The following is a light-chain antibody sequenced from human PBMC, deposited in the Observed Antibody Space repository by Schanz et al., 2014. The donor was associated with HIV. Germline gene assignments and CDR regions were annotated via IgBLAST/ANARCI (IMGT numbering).Light chain of an antibody. CDR3: QQCDTYPYT. J-gene: IGKJ2*01. Sequence: IQMPQSPSIVSASVGDRVTLTCRASQTIGRLLAWYQQRPGRAPNLLIYQASALETGVPSRFSGSGSGTEFTLTISGLQPDDFATYYCQQCDTYPYTFGQGTKLDIK. CDR1: QTIGRL. CDR2: QAS. V-gene: IGKV1-5*03.